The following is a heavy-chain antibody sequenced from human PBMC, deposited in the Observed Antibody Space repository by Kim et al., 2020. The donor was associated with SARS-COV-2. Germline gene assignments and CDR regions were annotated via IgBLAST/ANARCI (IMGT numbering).Heavy chain of an antibody. CDR1: GASISSGSYS. V-gene: IGHV4-30-2*01. Sequence: SETLSLTCDVSGASISSGSYSWSWIRQPQGQGLEWIASIYQSGGTYYNPFLKSLATISVDRTKNQFSLTLTSVTAADTAVYYCSRGPCSDYFDYCGHGT. CDR3: SRGPCSDYFDY. D-gene: IGHD6-19*01. J-gene: IGHJ4*01. CDR2: IYQSGGT.